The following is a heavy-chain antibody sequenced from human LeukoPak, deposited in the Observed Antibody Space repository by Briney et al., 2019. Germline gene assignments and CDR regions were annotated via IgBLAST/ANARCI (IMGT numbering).Heavy chain of an antibody. Sequence: ASVKVSCKASGYTXTGYYMHWVRQAPGQGLEWMGWINPNSGGTNYAQKFQGRVTMTRDTSISTAYMELSRLRSDDTAVYYCARRVVVTAIPALDAFDIWGQGTMVTVSS. J-gene: IGHJ3*02. V-gene: IGHV1-2*02. CDR2: INPNSGGT. CDR3: ARRVVVTAIPALDAFDI. D-gene: IGHD2-21*02. CDR1: GYTXTGYY.